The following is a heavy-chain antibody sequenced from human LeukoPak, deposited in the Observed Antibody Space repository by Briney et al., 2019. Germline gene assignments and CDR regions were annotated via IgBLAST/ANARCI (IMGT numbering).Heavy chain of an antibody. J-gene: IGHJ3*02. CDR1: GGSISSYY. CDR2: IYYSGTT. D-gene: IGHD3-22*01. V-gene: IGHV4-59*01. Sequence: SETLSLTCTVSGGSISSYYWSWIRQPPGKGLEWIGYIYYSGTTNYNPSLESRVTISVDTSKNQFSLKLSSVTAADTAVYYCACLTTADAFDIWGQGTMVTVSS. CDR3: ACLTTADAFDI.